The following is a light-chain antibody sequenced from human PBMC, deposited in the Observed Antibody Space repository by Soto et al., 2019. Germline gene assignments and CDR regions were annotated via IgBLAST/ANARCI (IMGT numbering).Light chain of an antibody. J-gene: IGLJ1*01. V-gene: IGLV3-25*02. CDR1: ELPKEY. CDR3: LSADSSRLYV. Sequence: YELTQPPSVSVSPGQTARITCSGDELPKEYTYWYQQKPGQAPLLVIYKDTERPSGIPERFSASSSGTTVTLTISGVQAEDEGDYYCLSADSSRLYVFGTGTKVTVL. CDR2: KDT.